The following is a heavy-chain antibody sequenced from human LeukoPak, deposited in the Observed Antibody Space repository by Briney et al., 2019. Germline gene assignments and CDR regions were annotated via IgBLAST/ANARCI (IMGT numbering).Heavy chain of an antibody. CDR3: TREGGVGP. D-gene: IGHD3-16*01. CDR2: ISGASSDNYI. CDR1: GFSFGVYS. J-gene: IGHJ5*02. Sequence: GGSLSLSCVASGFSFGVYSMIWVRQAPGKGLEWVSTISGASSDNYIDYADSVKGRFTISRDNAKKSVFLEMNGLRDDDTAVYYCTREGGVGPWGQGTLVSVSS. V-gene: IGHV3-21*01.